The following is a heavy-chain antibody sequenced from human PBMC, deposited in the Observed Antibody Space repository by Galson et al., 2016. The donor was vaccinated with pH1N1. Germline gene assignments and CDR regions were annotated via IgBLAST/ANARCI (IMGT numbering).Heavy chain of an antibody. V-gene: IGHV3-9*01. J-gene: IGHJ4*02. Sequence: SLRLSCAASGFTFDDYAMHWVRQAPGKGLEWVSGINWSGHSTGTADSVQGRFTVTRDNAKTSLYLQMNSPKSEDTALYYCVKDWGSSGCSLTDYWGQGTLVTGSA. D-gene: IGHD6-19*01. CDR1: GFTFDDYA. CDR3: VKDWGSSGCSLTDY. CDR2: INWSGHST.